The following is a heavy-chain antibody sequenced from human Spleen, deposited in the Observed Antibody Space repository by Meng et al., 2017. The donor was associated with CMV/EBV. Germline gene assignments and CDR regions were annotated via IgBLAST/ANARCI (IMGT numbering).Heavy chain of an antibody. J-gene: IGHJ4*02. Sequence: QWQRTESGPGLVKPSQTLSLTCTVSDGFTTRDDYYWSWIRQPPGKGLEWIGYIHYSGTTYYNPSLKSRIAISLDTSKNQFSLNLNSVTAADAAVYYCARDSPGGYGYFDSWGQGTLVTVSS. CDR2: IHYSGTT. V-gene: IGHV4-30-4*01. CDR3: ARDSPGGYGYFDS. CDR1: DGFTTRDDYY. D-gene: IGHD5-12*01.